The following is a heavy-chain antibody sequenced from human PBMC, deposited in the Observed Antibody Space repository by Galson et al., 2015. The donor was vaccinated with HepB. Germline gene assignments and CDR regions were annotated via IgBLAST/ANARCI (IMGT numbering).Heavy chain of an antibody. D-gene: IGHD4-23*01. CDR3: ARRFGYGGNPKGAFDI. V-gene: IGHV5-51*03. Sequence: QSGAEVKTPGESLKISCKGSGYSFTSYWIGWVRQMPGKGLEWMGIIYPGDSDNRYSPSFQGQVTISADKSISTAYLQWSSLKASDTAMYYCARRFGYGGNPKGAFDIWGQGTMVTVSS. CDR2: IYPGDSDN. CDR1: GYSFTSYW. J-gene: IGHJ3*02.